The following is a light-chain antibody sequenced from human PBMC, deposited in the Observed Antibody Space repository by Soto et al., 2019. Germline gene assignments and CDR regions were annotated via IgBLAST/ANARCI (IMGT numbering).Light chain of an antibody. CDR3: SSFTSSSTQV. V-gene: IGLV2-14*01. J-gene: IGLJ3*02. CDR2: EVN. CDR1: SSDVGGYNY. Sequence: QSALTQPASVSGSLGQSITISCTGTSSDVGGYNYVSWYQQHPGKVPKLMIYEVNNRPSGVSNRFSGSKSANTASLTISGLQADDEADYFCSSFTSSSTQVFGGGTKLNVL.